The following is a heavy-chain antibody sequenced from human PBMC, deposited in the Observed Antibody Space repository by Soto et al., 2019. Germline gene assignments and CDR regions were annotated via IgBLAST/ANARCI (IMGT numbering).Heavy chain of an antibody. CDR1: GYTFTSYG. Sequence: KVSCKASGYTFTSYGISWVRQAPGQGLEWMGWINPNSGGTNYAQKFQGWVTMTRDTSISTAYMELSRLRSDDTAVYYCARDRASFSIAAAGTAWFDPWGQGTLVTVSS. V-gene: IGHV1-2*04. D-gene: IGHD6-13*01. CDR2: INPNSGGT. CDR3: ARDRASFSIAAAGTAWFDP. J-gene: IGHJ5*02.